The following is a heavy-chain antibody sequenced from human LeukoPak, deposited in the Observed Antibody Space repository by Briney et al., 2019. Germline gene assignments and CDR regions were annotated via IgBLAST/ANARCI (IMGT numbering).Heavy chain of an antibody. D-gene: IGHD1-26*01. CDR2: IIPISGST. Sequence: ASVKVSCNASVDIFNSYIVSCVPHAPGQGLEWMAVIIPISGSTNYAQKLQGRVTITTDQSTRTAYMELNSLSSDDTAVYYCARVGRSRGSLPNSYYYMDVWGKGTTVTVSS. J-gene: IGHJ6*03. CDR1: VDIFNSYI. CDR3: ARVGRSRGSLPNSYYYMDV. V-gene: IGHV1-69*05.